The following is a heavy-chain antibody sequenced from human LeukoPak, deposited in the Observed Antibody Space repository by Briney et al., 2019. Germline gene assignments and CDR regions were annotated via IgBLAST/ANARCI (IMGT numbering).Heavy chain of an antibody. J-gene: IGHJ6*03. Sequence: GGSLRLSCAASGFTFSTYWMNWFRQTPGKGLEWVAKIKADGGEKDHVASVKGRFTISRDNVYTSLYLEMNSLRAEDTAVYYCARDLLGVSGGSYMDVWGKGTTVTVSS. CDR1: GFTFSTYW. CDR3: ARDLLGVSGGSYMDV. V-gene: IGHV3-7*01. CDR2: IKADGGEK. D-gene: IGHD2-15*01.